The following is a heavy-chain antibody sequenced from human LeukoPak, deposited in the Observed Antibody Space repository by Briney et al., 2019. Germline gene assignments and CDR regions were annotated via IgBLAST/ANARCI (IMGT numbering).Heavy chain of an antibody. J-gene: IGHJ4*02. CDR3: ARENSYGYFDY. D-gene: IGHD5-18*01. CDR2: ISSSSSYI. CDR1: GFTFNTYN. V-gene: IGHV3-21*01. Sequence: GGSLRLSCAASGFTFNTYNMNWVRQAPGKGLEWVSSISSSSSYIYYADSVKGRFTISRDNAKNSLYLQMNSLRAEDTAVYYCARENSYGYFDYWGQGTLVTVSS.